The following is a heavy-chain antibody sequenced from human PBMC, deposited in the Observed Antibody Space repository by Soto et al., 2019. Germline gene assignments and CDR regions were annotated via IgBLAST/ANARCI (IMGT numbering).Heavy chain of an antibody. CDR1: GFTFDDYA. V-gene: IGHV3-9*01. D-gene: IGHD6-6*01. CDR2: ISWNSGSI. Sequence: GGSLRLSCAASGFTFDDYAMHWVRQAPGKGLEWVSGISWNSGSIGYADSVKGRFTISRDNAKNSLYLQMNSLRAEDTALYYCAKDIGSSPSPSYYFDYWGQGTLVTVSS. CDR3: AKDIGSSPSPSYYFDY. J-gene: IGHJ4*02.